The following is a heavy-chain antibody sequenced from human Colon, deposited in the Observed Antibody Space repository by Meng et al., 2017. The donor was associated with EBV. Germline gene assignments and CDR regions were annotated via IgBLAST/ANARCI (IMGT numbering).Heavy chain of an antibody. CDR3: ARDLTTMIRGALGF. V-gene: IGHV3-53*01. D-gene: IGHD3-10*01. J-gene: IGHJ4*02. CDR1: GFTVSTNY. Sequence: EVQLVESXXXXXQXXGXXRLSCAASGFTVSTNYMSWVRQAPGKGPEWISVVYGGGTTYYADSVKGRFTISRDNSKNTLYLQMNSLRADDTAVYYCARDLTTMIRGALGFWGQGTLVTVYS. CDR2: VYGGGTT.